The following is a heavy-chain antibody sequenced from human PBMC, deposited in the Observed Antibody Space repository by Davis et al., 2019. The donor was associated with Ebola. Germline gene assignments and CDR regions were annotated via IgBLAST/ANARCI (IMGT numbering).Heavy chain of an antibody. CDR3: ARIAAESDYGMDV. CDR2: IAVYNGDT. Sequence: ASVKVSCKASGYTFTTYIITWVRQAPGQGLEWMGWIAVYNGDTKYAHEIQGRVTMTTDISTDTVYMDLRGLRSDDTAVYFCARIAAESDYGMDVWGQGTTVTVPS. J-gene: IGHJ6*02. CDR1: GYTFTTYI. V-gene: IGHV1-18*01. D-gene: IGHD6-13*01.